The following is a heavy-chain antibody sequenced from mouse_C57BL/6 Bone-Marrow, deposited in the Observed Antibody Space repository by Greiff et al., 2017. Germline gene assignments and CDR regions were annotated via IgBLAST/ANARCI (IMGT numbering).Heavy chain of an antibody. CDR3: ARSDGYHAGWYFDV. J-gene: IGHJ1*03. V-gene: IGHV1-63*01. CDR1: GYTFTNYW. CDR2: IYPGGGYT. D-gene: IGHD2-3*01. Sequence: VQLQQSGAELVRPGTSVKMSCKASGYTFTNYWIGWAKQRPGHGLEWIGDIYPGGGYTKYNEKFKGKATLTADKSSSAAYMQLSSLTSEDSAIYYCARSDGYHAGWYFDVWGTGTTVTVSS.